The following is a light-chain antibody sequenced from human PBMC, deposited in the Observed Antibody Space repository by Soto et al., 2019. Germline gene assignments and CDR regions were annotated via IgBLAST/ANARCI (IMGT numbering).Light chain of an antibody. J-gene: IGKJ4*01. CDR1: QSVNIN. CDR2: GAS. CDR3: QQYKDWPPLT. V-gene: IGKV3D-15*01. Sequence: EIAMTQSPVTLSASPGERVTLSCRASQSVNINLAWYQQRPGQAPRVLIYGASNRASGIPDRFSGSGSGTDFTLTINSLEPDDFALYYCQQYKDWPPLTCGGGTRVEIK.